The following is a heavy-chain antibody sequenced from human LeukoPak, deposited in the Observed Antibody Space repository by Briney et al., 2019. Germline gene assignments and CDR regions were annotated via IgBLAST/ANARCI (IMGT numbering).Heavy chain of an antibody. CDR1: GFTFSSYG. D-gene: IGHD2-21*02. CDR2: ISYDGSNK. V-gene: IGHV3-30*03. Sequence: GGSLRLSCAASGFTFSSYGMHWVRQAPGKGLEWVAVISYDGSNKYYADSVKGRFTISRDNSKNTLYLQMNSLRAEDTAVYYCARGTYCGGDCNSLGANYYFDFWGQGSLVTVSS. J-gene: IGHJ4*02. CDR3: ARGTYCGGDCNSLGANYYFDF.